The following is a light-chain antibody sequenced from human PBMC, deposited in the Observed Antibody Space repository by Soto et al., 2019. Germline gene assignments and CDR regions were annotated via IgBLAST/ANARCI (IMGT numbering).Light chain of an antibody. J-gene: IGLJ3*02. CDR2: DLN. Sequence: QSALTQPRSVSGSPGQSVTISCTGTSSDVGGYNSVSWYQQHPGKAPKLMIYDLNKRPSGVPDRFSGSKSGNTASLTISGLQAEDEADYYCYSYAATRVFGGGTKVTVL. CDR1: SSDVGGYNS. V-gene: IGLV2-11*01. CDR3: YSYAATRV.